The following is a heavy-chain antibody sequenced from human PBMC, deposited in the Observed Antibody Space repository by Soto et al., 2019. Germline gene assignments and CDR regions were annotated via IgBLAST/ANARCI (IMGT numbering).Heavy chain of an antibody. CDR3: ASASRTVVVVAATQPEYFQH. J-gene: IGHJ1*01. CDR1: GGSISSYY. V-gene: IGHV4-59*01. D-gene: IGHD2-15*01. Sequence: TSETLSLTCTVSGGSISSYYWSWIRQPPGKGLEWIGYIYYSGSTNYNPSLKSRVTISVDTSKNQFSLKLSSVTAADTAVYYCASASRTVVVVAATQPEYFQHWGQGTLVTV. CDR2: IYYSGST.